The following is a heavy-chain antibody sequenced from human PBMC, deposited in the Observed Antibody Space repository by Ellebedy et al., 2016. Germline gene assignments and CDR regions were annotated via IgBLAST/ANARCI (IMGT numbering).Heavy chain of an antibody. CDR1: GGTFSSYA. Sequence: SVKVSXXASGGTFSSYAISWVRQAPGQGLEWMGGIIPIFGTANYAQKFQGRVTITADESTSTAYMELSSLRSEDTAVYYCARDIGYGSGSTDAFDIWGQGTMVTVSS. D-gene: IGHD3-10*01. CDR2: IIPIFGTA. CDR3: ARDIGYGSGSTDAFDI. V-gene: IGHV1-69*13. J-gene: IGHJ3*02.